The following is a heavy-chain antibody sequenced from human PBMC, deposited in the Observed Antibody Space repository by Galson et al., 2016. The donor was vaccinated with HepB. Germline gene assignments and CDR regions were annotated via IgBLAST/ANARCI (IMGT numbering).Heavy chain of an antibody. V-gene: IGHV4-61*08. CDR2: ISFGGDT. CDR1: GNSVRGGDYY. CDR3: ARDWEVDDSGRGWFDP. D-gene: IGHD3-10*01. Sequence: SETLSLTCTVSGNSVRGGDYYWNWIRQSPGKGLEWIGYISFGGDTKYNPSLKSRVTMSVDTSKNQFSLNLTSVTAADTAVYYCARDWEVDDSGRGWFDPWGQGILVTVSS. J-gene: IGHJ5*02.